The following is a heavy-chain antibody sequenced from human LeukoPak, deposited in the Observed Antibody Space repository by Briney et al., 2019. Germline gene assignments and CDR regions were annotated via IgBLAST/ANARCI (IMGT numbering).Heavy chain of an antibody. J-gene: IGHJ4*02. Sequence: ASVKVSCKASGYTFTSYYMHWVRQAPGQGLEWMGWINAGNGNTKYSQKFQGRVTITRDTSASTAYMELSSLRSEDTAAYSCARGVATNRYYFDYWGQGTLVTVSS. D-gene: IGHD5-12*01. CDR1: GYTFTSYY. CDR2: INAGNGNT. V-gene: IGHV1-3*01. CDR3: ARGVATNRYYFDY.